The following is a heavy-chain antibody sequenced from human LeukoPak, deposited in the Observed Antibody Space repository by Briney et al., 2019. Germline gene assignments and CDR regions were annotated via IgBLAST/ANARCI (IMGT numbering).Heavy chain of an antibody. CDR3: ARGTSWISPYYYMDV. CDR1: GFTFSSYA. J-gene: IGHJ6*03. Sequence: GGSLRLSCGASGFTFSSYAMTWVRQPPGKGLEWVSAIGSSGSTYYADSVKGRFTISRDNSKNTLYLLMDSLRAGDTAVYYCARGTSWISPYYYMDVWGTGTTVTVSS. D-gene: IGHD2-2*01. CDR2: IGSSGST. V-gene: IGHV3-23*01.